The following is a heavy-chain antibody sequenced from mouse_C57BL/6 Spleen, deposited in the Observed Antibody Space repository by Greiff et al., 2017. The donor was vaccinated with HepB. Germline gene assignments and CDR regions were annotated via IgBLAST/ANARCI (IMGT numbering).Heavy chain of an antibody. CDR1: GFSLTSYG. V-gene: IGHV2-9*01. CDR3: AKNGGCDYDGIYYAMDY. D-gene: IGHD2-4*01. Sequence: VQLQQSGPGLVAPSQSLSITCTVSGFSLTSYGVDWVRQPPGKGLEWLGGIWGGGSTNYNSAPMSRLSISKDNSTSQVFLKMNSLQTDDTAMYYCAKNGGCDYDGIYYAMDYWGQGTSVTVSS. J-gene: IGHJ4*01. CDR2: IWGGGST.